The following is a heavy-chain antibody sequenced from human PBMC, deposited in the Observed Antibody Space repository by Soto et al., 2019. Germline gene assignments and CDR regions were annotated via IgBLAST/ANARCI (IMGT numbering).Heavy chain of an antibody. CDR2: INHSGST. V-gene: IGHV4-34*01. Sequence: SETLSLTCAVNGGSFSCYYWSWIRQPPGKGLEWIGEINHSGSTKYNPSLKSRVTMSVDTSKNQFSLKLSSVTAADTAVYYCARIWGDYGDYTSYIGMDVWGQGTTVTVSS. CDR3: ARIWGDYGDYTSYIGMDV. CDR1: GGSFSCYY. J-gene: IGHJ6*02. D-gene: IGHD4-17*01.